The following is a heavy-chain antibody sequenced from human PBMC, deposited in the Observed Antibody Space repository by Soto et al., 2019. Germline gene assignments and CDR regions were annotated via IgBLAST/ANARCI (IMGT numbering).Heavy chain of an antibody. V-gene: IGHV3-21*01. CDR2: ISSSSSYI. CDR1: GFTFSSYS. Sequence: GGSLRLSCAASGFTFSSYSMNWVRQAPGKGLECVSSISSSSSYIYYADSVKGRFTISRDNAKNSLYLQMNSLRAEDTAVYYCARDRLRWPYDYWGQGTLVTVSS. J-gene: IGHJ4*02. D-gene: IGHD4-17*01. CDR3: ARDRLRWPYDY.